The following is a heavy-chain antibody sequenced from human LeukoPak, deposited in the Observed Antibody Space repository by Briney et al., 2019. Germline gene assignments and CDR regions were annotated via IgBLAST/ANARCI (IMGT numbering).Heavy chain of an antibody. CDR2: IYYSGST. Sequence: SETLSLTCTVSGGSISSYYWSWIRQPPGKGLEWIGYIYYSGSTNYNPSLKSRVTISVDTSKNQFSLKLSSVTAADTAVYYCARQYYYYSSGYYYVGAFDIWGQGTMVTVSS. V-gene: IGHV4-59*08. D-gene: IGHD3-22*01. CDR3: ARQYYYYSSGYYYVGAFDI. J-gene: IGHJ3*02. CDR1: GGSISSYY.